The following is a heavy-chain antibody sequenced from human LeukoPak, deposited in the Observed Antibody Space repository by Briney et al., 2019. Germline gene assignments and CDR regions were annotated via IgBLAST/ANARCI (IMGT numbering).Heavy chain of an antibody. CDR2: INHSGST. Sequence: SETLSLTCAVYGGSFSGYYWSWIRQPPGKGLEWIGEINHSGSTNYNPSLKSRVTISVDTSKNQFSLKLSSVTAADTAVYYCARGSGIRVRGVISWFDPWGQGSLVTVSS. J-gene: IGHJ5*02. CDR3: ARGSGIRVRGVISWFDP. CDR1: GGSFSGYY. V-gene: IGHV4-34*01. D-gene: IGHD3-10*01.